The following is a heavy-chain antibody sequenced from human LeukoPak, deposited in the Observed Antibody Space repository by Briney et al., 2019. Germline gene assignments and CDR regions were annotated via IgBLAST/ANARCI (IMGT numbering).Heavy chain of an antibody. CDR2: IIPIFGTA. D-gene: IGHD3-10*01. J-gene: IGHJ3*02. Sequence: GASVRVSCKASGGTFSSYAISWVRQAPGQGLEWMGGIIPIFGTANYAQKFQGRVTITADESASTAYMELSSLRSEDTAVYYCWGSGGTFDIWGQGTMVTVSS. V-gene: IGHV1-69*13. CDR1: GGTFSSYA. CDR3: WGSGGTFDI.